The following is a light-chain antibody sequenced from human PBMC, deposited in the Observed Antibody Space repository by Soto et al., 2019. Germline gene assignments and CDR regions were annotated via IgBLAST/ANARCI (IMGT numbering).Light chain of an antibody. CDR1: QGISSA. CDR2: DAS. CDR3: QQFNSPYT. J-gene: IGKJ2*01. Sequence: AIQLTQSPSSLSASVGDRVTITCRASQGISSALAWYQQKPGKAPKLLIYDASSLESGVPSRFSASGSGTDFTLTISSLQPEDFATYFCQQFNSPYTFGQGTKLEIK. V-gene: IGKV1-13*02.